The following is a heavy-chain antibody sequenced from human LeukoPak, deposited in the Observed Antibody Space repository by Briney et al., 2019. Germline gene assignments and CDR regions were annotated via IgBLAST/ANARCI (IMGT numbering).Heavy chain of an antibody. V-gene: IGHV4-59*01. J-gene: IGHJ4*02. CDR1: GGSISRYY. D-gene: IGHD3-22*01. CDR2: IYYSGST. Sequence: SETLSLTCTVSGGSISRYYWSWIRQPPGKGLEWIGYIYYSGSTNYNPSLKSRVTISVDTSKNQFSLKLSSVTAADTAVYYCARRTYDSSGYYYDYWGQGTLVTVSS. CDR3: ARRTYDSSGYYYDY.